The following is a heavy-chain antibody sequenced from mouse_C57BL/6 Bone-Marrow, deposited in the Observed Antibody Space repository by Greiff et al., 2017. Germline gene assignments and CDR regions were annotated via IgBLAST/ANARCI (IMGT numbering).Heavy chain of an antibody. CDR2: INPGSGGT. V-gene: IGHV1-54*01. CDR1: GYAFTNYL. Sequence: QVQLQQSGAELVRPGTSVKVSCKASGYAFTNYLIEWVKQRPGQGLEWIGVINPGSGGTNYNEKFKGKATLTADKSSSTAYMQLSSLTSEDSAVYFCARKSAQTLLDYWGQGTTLTVSS. D-gene: IGHD3-2*02. J-gene: IGHJ2*01. CDR3: ARKSAQTLLDY.